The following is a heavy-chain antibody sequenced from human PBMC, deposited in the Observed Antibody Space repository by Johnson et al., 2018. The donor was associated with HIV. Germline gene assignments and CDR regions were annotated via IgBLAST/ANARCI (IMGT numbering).Heavy chain of an antibody. CDR2: MSYDGSNK. D-gene: IGHD6-6*01. Sequence: QVQLVESGGGGVQPGRSLRLSCVVSGVTFSTYAMHWVRQAPGKGLEWVAVMSYDGSNKYYADSVKGRFTVSRDNSKNTLYLQMTSLRTEDTAVYYCARDKGIAARPDAFDIWGQGTMVTVSS. CDR1: GVTFSTYA. CDR3: ARDKGIAARPDAFDI. J-gene: IGHJ3*02. V-gene: IGHV3-30-3*01.